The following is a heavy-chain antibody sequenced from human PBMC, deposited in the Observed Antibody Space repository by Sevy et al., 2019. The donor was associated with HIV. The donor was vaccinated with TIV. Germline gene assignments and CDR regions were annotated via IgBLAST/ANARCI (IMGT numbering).Heavy chain of an antibody. V-gene: IGHV3-74*01. CDR1: GFTFSSYW. CDR3: AKDFDWLSGY. CDR2: IDPDGSRT. D-gene: IGHD3-9*01. J-gene: IGHJ4*02. Sequence: GGSLRLSCEASGFTFSSYWMHWVRQVPGKGLVWVSRIDPDGSRTSYVDSVKGRFTISRDNAKNTLYLQMNSLRGEDTAVYYCAKDFDWLSGYWGQGTLVTISS.